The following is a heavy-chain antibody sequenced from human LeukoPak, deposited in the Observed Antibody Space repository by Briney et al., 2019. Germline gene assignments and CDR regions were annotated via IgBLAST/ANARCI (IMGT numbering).Heavy chain of an antibody. V-gene: IGHV3-66*01. CDR3: ARVDSSSSPPDY. Sequence: GGSLRLSCAVSGFTVHNNYMNWVRQAPGKGLEWVSVIYNDGTTYYTDSVKGRFTISRDNSKNTLYLQLNSLRAEDTAVYYCARVDSSSSPPDYWGQGTLVTVSS. CDR2: IYNDGTT. D-gene: IGHD6-6*01. J-gene: IGHJ4*02. CDR1: GFTVHNNY.